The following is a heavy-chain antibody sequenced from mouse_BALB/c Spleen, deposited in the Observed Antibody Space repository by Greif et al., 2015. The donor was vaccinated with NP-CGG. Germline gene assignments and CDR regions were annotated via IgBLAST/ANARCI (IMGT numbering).Heavy chain of an antibody. CDR2: ISSGSSTI. J-gene: IGHJ4*01. CDR1: GFTFSSFG. D-gene: IGHD2-1*01. CDR3: ARPFNYVGYYAMDY. V-gene: IGHV5-17*02. Sequence: DVMLVESGGGLVQPGGSRKLSCAASGFTFSSFGMHWVRQAPEKGLEWVAYISSGSSTIYYADTVKGRVTISRDNPKNTLFLQMTSLRSEDTAMYYCARPFNYVGYYAMDYWGQGTSVTVSS.